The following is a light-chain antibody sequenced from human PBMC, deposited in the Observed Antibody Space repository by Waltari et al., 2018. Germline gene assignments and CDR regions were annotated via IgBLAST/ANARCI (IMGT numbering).Light chain of an antibody. Sequence: QTVVTQEPLFSVSPGGTVTLTCGLSSGSVSTSYYPSWYQQTPGQAPRTLIYSTNTRSSGVPDRFSGSILGNKAALTITGAQADDESDYYCVLYMGSGIPNVVFGGGTKLTVL. J-gene: IGLJ2*01. CDR2: STN. CDR3: VLYMGSGIPNVV. V-gene: IGLV8-61*01. CDR1: SGSVSTSYY.